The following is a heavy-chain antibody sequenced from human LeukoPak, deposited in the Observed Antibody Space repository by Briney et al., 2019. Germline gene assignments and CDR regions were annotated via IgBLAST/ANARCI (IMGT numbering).Heavy chain of an antibody. Sequence: SETLSLTCTVSGGSTSTYYWTWIRQPPGKGPEWIGYIYYSGSTNYNPSLKSRVTMSVDTSKNQFSLKLNSVTAADTAAYYCARDRLGLPVDYWGRGTLVTVSS. CDR2: IYYSGST. CDR1: GGSTSTYY. V-gene: IGHV4-59*01. D-gene: IGHD3-16*01. J-gene: IGHJ4*02. CDR3: ARDRLGLPVDY.